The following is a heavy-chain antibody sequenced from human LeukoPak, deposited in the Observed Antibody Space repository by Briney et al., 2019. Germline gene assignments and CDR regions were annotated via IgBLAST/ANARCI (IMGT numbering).Heavy chain of an antibody. CDR1: GFTFSSYA. CDR3: ARGGSGWPAHDAFDI. Sequence: GGSLRLSCAASGFTFSSYAMHWVRQAPGKGLEWVAVISYDGSNKYYADSVKGRFTISRDNSKNTLYLQMNSLRAEDTAVYYCARGGSGWPAHDAFDIWGQGTMVTVSS. V-gene: IGHV3-30*04. J-gene: IGHJ3*02. CDR2: ISYDGSNK. D-gene: IGHD6-19*01.